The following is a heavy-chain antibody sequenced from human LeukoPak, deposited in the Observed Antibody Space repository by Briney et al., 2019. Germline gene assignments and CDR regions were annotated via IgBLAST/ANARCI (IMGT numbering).Heavy chain of an antibody. Sequence: GASVKVSCKASGYTFTGYYMHWVRQAPGQGLEWMGWINPNSGGTNYAQKFQGRVTMTRDTSISTAYMELSRLRSDDTAVYYCARDQIAVARRNYYYYGMDVWGQGTTVTVSS. J-gene: IGHJ6*02. CDR2: INPNSGGT. CDR1: GYTFTGYY. D-gene: IGHD6-19*01. CDR3: ARDQIAVARRNYYYYGMDV. V-gene: IGHV1-2*02.